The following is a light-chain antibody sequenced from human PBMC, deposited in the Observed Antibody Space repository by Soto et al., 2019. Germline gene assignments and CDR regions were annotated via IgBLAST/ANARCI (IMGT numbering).Light chain of an antibody. CDR3: CSYAGSISWV. V-gene: IGLV2-23*02. J-gene: IGLJ3*02. CDR1: SSDVGNYNL. Sequence: QSALTQPASVSGSPGQSITISCTGTSSDVGNYNLVSWFQQHPGKAPKLMIYEVNKGPSGVSNRFSGSKSGNTASLTISGLQADDEAEYYCCSYAGSISWVFGGGTKVTVL. CDR2: EVN.